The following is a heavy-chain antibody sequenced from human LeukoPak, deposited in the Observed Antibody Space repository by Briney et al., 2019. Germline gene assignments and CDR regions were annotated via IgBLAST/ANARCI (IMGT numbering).Heavy chain of an antibody. Sequence: PGESLRLSCAASGFTFSSYGMHWVRQAPGKGLEWVAVIWHDGSYKYYADSAKGRFAISRDSSKNTLYLQMNSLRAEDTAVYYCARVMGNYGSLDYWGQGTLVTVSS. CDR1: GFTFSSYG. CDR3: ARVMGNYGSLDY. J-gene: IGHJ4*02. V-gene: IGHV3-33*01. D-gene: IGHD3-10*01. CDR2: IWHDGSYK.